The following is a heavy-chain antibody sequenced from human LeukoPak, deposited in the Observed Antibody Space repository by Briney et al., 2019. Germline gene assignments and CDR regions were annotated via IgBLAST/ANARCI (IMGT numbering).Heavy chain of an antibody. CDR2: ISGSGRTT. D-gene: IGHD6-6*01. Sequence: GGSLRLSCAASGFTFSSYAVTWVRQAPGKGLKWVSGISGSGRTTYYADSVKGRFNIARDNSNNTLYLQMNSLRADDTAVYYCAKEDDIAAERAPFDYWGQGALVTVSS. CDR3: AKEDDIAAERAPFDY. J-gene: IGHJ4*02. CDR1: GFTFSSYA. V-gene: IGHV3-23*01.